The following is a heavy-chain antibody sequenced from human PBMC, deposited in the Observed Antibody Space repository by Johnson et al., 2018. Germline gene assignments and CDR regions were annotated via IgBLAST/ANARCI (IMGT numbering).Heavy chain of an antibody. V-gene: IGHV4-59*01. J-gene: IGHJ1*01. D-gene: IGHD6-19*01. CDR1: GGSISSYY. CDR2: IYYSGST. CDR3: ARWAAGAGTEAEYFQH. Sequence: QVQLQESGPGLVKPSETLSLTCTVSGGSISSYYWSWIRQPPGKGLEWIGYIYYSGSTNYNPSLKSRVTISVDTSKNPFALKLSSVTAADTAVYYWARWAAGAGTEAEYFQHWGQGTLVTVSS.